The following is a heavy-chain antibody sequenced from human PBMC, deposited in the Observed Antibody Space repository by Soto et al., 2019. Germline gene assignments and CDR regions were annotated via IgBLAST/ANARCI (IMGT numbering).Heavy chain of an antibody. Sequence: PGGSLRLSCTASGFTFGDYAMSWVRQAPGKGLEWVGFIRSKAYGGTTEYAASVKGRFTISRDDSKSIAYLQMNSLKTEDTAVYYCTAAMAFDYWGQGTLVTVSS. D-gene: IGHD5-18*01. CDR1: GFTFGDYA. CDR3: TAAMAFDY. CDR2: IRSKAYGGTT. J-gene: IGHJ4*02. V-gene: IGHV3-49*04.